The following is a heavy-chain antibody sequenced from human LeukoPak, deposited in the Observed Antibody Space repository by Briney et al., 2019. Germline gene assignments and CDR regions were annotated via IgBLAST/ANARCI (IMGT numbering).Heavy chain of an antibody. D-gene: IGHD5-12*01. J-gene: IGHJ4*02. CDR2: TYYRSKWYN. CDR3: ARAYVDIVATIMWVFDY. Sequence: SQTLSLTCALSGDSVSSNSAAWNWIRRSPSRGLEWLGRTYYRSKWYNDYAVSVKSRITINPDTSKNHFSLQLNSVTPEDTAVYYCARAYVDIVATIMWVFDYWGQGTLVTVSS. V-gene: IGHV6-1*01. CDR1: GDSVSSNSAA.